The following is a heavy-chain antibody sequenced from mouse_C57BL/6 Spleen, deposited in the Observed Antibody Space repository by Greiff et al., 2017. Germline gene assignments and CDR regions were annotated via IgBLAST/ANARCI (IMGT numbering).Heavy chain of an antibody. CDR3: ARSGFYYAMDY. V-gene: IGHV1-55*01. J-gene: IGHJ4*01. CDR1: GYTFTSYW. D-gene: IGHD3-1*01. Sequence: QVQLQQPGAELVKPGASVKMSCKASGYTFTSYWITWVKQRPGQGLEWIGDIYPGSGSTNYNEKFKSKATLTVDTSSSTAYMQLSSRTSEDSAVYYCARSGFYYAMDYWGQGTSVTVSS. CDR2: IYPGSGST.